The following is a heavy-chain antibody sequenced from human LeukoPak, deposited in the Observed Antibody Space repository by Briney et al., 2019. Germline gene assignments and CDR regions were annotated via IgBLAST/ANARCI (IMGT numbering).Heavy chain of an antibody. V-gene: IGHV3-53*01. J-gene: IGHJ4*02. CDR3: ARGAVTVVAATL. Sequence: GGSLRLSCAASGLAVSNNYMSWVRQAPGKGLEWVSVIYSGGSTYYADSVKGRFTISRDNSKNRLYLQMNSLRAEDTAVYYCARGAVTVVAATLWGQGSLVSVYS. CDR2: IYSGGST. CDR1: GLAVSNNY. D-gene: IGHD2-15*01.